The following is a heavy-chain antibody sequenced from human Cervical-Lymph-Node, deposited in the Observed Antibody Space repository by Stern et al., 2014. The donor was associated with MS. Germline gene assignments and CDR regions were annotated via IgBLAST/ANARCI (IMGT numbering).Heavy chain of an antibody. J-gene: IGHJ2*01. CDR2: IIPICGAP. Sequence: QVQLVESGGEVKKPGSSVKVSCMASGGSFNNHAVNWVRQAPGQGLECMGGIIPICGAPDYAQKFQGRVTITADESTSTVYMEFSSLRSEDTAMYYCAKGRGSYWFFDLWGRGTLVIVSS. CDR1: GGSFNNHA. V-gene: IGHV1-69*01. CDR3: AKGRGSYWFFDL. D-gene: IGHD1-26*01.